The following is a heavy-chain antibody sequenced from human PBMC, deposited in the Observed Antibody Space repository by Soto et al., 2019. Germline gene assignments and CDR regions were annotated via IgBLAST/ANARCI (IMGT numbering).Heavy chain of an antibody. CDR2: INAGNGNT. CDR3: ARVSGIVRRGCMDV. D-gene: IGHD2-8*01. V-gene: IGHV1-3*01. Sequence: QVQLVQSGAEVKKPGASVKVSCKASGYTFTSYALHWVRQAPGQRLAWMGWINAGNGNTKYSQRFQGRVTITRDTSASTAYMELSSLRSADTAVYYCARVSGIVRRGCMDVWGQGTTVTVSS. J-gene: IGHJ6*02. CDR1: GYTFTSYA.